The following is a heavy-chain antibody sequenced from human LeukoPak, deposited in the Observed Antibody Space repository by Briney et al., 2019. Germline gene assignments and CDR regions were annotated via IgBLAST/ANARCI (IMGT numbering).Heavy chain of an antibody. V-gene: IGHV1-8*03. CDR3: ARGKTYYDILTGYSYYYMDV. J-gene: IGHJ6*03. CDR2: MNPNSGNT. D-gene: IGHD3-9*01. Sequence: ASVTVSCKASGYIFISYDINWVRQATGQGLEWMGWMNPNSGNTGYAQKFQGRVTITRNTSISTAYMELSSLRSEDTAVYYCARGKTYYDILTGYSYYYMDVWGKGTTVTVSS. CDR1: GYIFISYD.